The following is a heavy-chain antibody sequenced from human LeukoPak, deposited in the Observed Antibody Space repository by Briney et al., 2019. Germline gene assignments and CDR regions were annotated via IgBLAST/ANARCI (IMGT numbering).Heavy chain of an antibody. CDR3: ARGSITMVRGVIIAGYFDY. CDR2: IYPGDSDT. CDR1: GYSFTSYW. D-gene: IGHD3-10*01. V-gene: IGHV5-51*01. J-gene: IGHJ4*02. Sequence: GESLKISCKGSGYSFTSYWIGWVRQMPGKGLEWMGIIYPGDSDTRYSPSFQGQVTISADKSISTAYLQWSSLKASDTAMYYCARGSITMVRGVIIAGYFDYWGQGALVTVSS.